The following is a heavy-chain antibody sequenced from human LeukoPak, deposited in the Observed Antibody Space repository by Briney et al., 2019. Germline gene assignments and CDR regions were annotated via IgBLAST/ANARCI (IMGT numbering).Heavy chain of an antibody. J-gene: IGHJ4*02. V-gene: IGHV4-59*01. CDR1: GGSISSYY. Sequence: SETLSLTCTVSGGSISSYYWSWIRQPPGKGLEWIGYIYYNGSTNYTPSLKSRVTISLGTSKNQFSLKLRSVTAADTAMYYCARAVVLYYDGSGYSTRFDYWGQGTLVTVSS. CDR2: IYYNGST. D-gene: IGHD3-22*01. CDR3: ARAVVLYYDGSGYSTRFDY.